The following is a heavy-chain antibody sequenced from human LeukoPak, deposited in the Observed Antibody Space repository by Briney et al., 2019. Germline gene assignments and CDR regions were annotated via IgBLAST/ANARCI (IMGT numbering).Heavy chain of an antibody. Sequence: SGGSLRLSCAASGFTFSDYSMSWVRQAPGKGLEWISSISGSGTSTYYVDSVMGRFTISRDNSKNTMYLQMNSLRAEDTAVYYCARVKYASGSLIYYYYYMDVWGKGTTVTISS. D-gene: IGHD3-10*01. CDR1: GFTFSDYS. V-gene: IGHV3-23*01. CDR3: ARVKYASGSLIYYYYYMDV. CDR2: ISGSGTST. J-gene: IGHJ6*03.